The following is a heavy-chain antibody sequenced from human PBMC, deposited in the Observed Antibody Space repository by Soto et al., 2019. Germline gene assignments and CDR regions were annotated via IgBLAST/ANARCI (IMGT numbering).Heavy chain of an antibody. V-gene: IGHV4-31*03. Sequence: QVQLQESGPGLVKPSQTLSLTCTVSGGSISSGGYYWSWIRQHPGKGLEWIGYIYYSGSTYYNPSLKSRVTISVDTSKNQFSLKLSSVTAADTAVYYCARDGVRYSSSSRWFDPWGQGTLVTVSS. CDR3: ARDGVRYSSSSRWFDP. D-gene: IGHD6-6*01. J-gene: IGHJ5*02. CDR1: GGSISSGGYY. CDR2: IYYSGST.